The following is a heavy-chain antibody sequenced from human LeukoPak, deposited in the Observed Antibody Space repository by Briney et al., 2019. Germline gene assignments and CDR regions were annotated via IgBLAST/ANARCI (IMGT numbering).Heavy chain of an antibody. Sequence: SETLSLTCTVSGGSISSSSYYWGWIRQPPGKGLEWIGSIYYSGSTYYNPSLKSRVTISVDSSKNQFSLKLTSVTAADTAVYHCARQAEILNWFDPWGQGTLVTVSS. CDR2: IYYSGST. CDR3: ARQAEILNWFDP. CDR1: GGSISSSSYY. J-gene: IGHJ5*02. V-gene: IGHV4-39*01. D-gene: IGHD2/OR15-2a*01.